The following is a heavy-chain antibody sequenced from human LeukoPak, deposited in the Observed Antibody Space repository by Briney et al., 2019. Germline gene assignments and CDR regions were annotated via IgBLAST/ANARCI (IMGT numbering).Heavy chain of an antibody. CDR3: VRGLSGYASSLGY. Sequence: GGSLRLSCAASGFTFSSNWMHWVRHAPGKGLVWVSRINSDESSTNYADSVKGRFTISRDNAKNTVYLQMNSLRVEDTAVYYCVRGLSGYASSLGYWGQGTLVTVSS. CDR2: INSDESST. V-gene: IGHV3-74*01. D-gene: IGHD2-2*01. CDR1: GFTFSSNW. J-gene: IGHJ4*02.